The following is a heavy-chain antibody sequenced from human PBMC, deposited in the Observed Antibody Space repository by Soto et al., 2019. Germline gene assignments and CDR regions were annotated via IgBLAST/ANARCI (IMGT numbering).Heavy chain of an antibody. CDR3: AGGRIVVVGSRAYYGMDV. J-gene: IGHJ6*02. CDR2: IIPVFGLV. Sequence: QVHLLLQSGAEVKKPGSSVKVSCKASGGTPSNSAISWVRQAPAQGLEWMGCIIPVFGLVKYAQNVQGRVTITADESTNTAYMELSRLRPEDTAVYYCAGGRIVVVGSRAYYGMDVWGQGTTVTVSS. D-gene: IGHD3-22*01. V-gene: IGHV1-69*01. CDR1: GGTPSNSA.